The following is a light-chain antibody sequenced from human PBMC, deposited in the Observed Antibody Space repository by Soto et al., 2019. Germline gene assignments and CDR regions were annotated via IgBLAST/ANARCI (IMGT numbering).Light chain of an antibody. CDR3: QQAKSFPWT. CDR1: QTVNAW. J-gene: IGKJ1*01. CDR2: DAS. V-gene: IGKV1-5*01. Sequence: DIQMTQSPSTLSASLGDRVTITCRASQTVNAWLAWYQHKPGKAPKPLIYDASILESGVPARFSGSGSGTEFILTIRSLQPEDFATYYCQQAKSFPWTFGQGTKVEIK.